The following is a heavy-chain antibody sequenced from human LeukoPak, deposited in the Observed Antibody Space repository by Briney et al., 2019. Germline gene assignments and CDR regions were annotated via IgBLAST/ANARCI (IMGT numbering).Heavy chain of an antibody. CDR2: ISYDGSNK. V-gene: IGHV3-30*04. CDR1: GFTFSSYA. D-gene: IGHD1-26*01. CDR3: ARVGSSYYFDY. J-gene: IGHJ4*02. Sequence: GGPLRLSCAASGFTFSSYAMHWVRQAPGKGLEWVAVISYDGSNKYYADSVKGRFTISRDNSKNTLYLQMNSLRAEDTAVYYCARVGSSYYFDYWGQGILVTVSS.